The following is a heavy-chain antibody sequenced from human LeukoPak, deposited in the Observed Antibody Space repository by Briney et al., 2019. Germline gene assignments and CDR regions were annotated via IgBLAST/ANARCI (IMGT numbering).Heavy chain of an antibody. J-gene: IGHJ3*02. D-gene: IGHD2-15*01. CDR3: ARGYCSGGSCYPDAFDI. Sequence: PSETLSLTCSVSGGSISSSIYYWGWIRQPPGKGLEWIGSIYYSGSTYYNPSLKSRVTISVDTSKNQFSLKLSSVTAADTAVYYCARGYCSGGSCYPDAFDIWGQGTMVTVSS. CDR2: IYYSGST. V-gene: IGHV4-39*07. CDR1: GGSISSSIYY.